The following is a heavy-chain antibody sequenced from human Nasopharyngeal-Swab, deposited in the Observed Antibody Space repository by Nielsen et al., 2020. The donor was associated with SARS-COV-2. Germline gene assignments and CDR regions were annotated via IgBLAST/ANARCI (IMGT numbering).Heavy chain of an antibody. V-gene: IGHV1-58*02. CDR2: IFVGSGNT. D-gene: IGHD6-19*01. Sequence: SVQVSCKASGFTFTSSAMQWVRQARGQRLEWIGWIFVGSGNTNYAQKFQERVTITRDMSTSTAYMELSSLRSEDTAVYYCAAEVRYSSGWWAYYYYGMDVWGQGTTVTVSS. CDR3: AAEVRYSSGWWAYYYYGMDV. J-gene: IGHJ6*02. CDR1: GFTFTSSA.